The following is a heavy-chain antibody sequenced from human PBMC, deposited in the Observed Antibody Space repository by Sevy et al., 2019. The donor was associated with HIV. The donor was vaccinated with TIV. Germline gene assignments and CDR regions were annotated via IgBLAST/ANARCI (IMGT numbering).Heavy chain of an antibody. CDR1: GFSFSDYY. V-gene: IGHV3-11*01. Sequence: GGSLRLSCAASGFSFSDYYMSWVRQAPGKGLEWLAYISGSGGTIYYADSVKGRFTISRDNAKNSLYLQMNSLRAEDTAVYYCARVRSGSTYGMASDYWGQGTLVTVSS. CDR3: ARVRSGSTYGMASDY. J-gene: IGHJ4*02. CDR2: ISGSGGTI. D-gene: IGHD5-18*01.